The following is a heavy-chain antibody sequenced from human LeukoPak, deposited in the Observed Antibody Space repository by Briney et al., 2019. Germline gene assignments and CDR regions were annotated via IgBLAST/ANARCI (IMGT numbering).Heavy chain of an antibody. CDR1: GGTFSSYA. V-gene: IGHV1-69*04. J-gene: IGHJ4*02. CDR2: IIPILGIA. Sequence: SVKVSCKASGGTFSSYAISWVRQAPGQGLEWMGRIIPILGIANYAQKFQGRVMITADKSTSTAYMELSSLRSEDTAVYYCARAVDTAMEFDYWGQGTLVTVSS. CDR3: ARAVDTAMEFDY. D-gene: IGHD5-18*01.